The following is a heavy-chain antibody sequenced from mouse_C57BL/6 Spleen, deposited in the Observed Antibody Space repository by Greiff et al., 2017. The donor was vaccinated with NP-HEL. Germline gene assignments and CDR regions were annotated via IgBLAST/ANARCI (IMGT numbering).Heavy chain of an antibody. Sequence: EVQGVESGGGLVQPGGSLKLSCAASGFTFSDYYMYWVRQTPEKRLEWVAYISNGGGSNYYPDTVKGRFTISSDNAKNTLYLQMSRLKSEDTAMYYCARHDDYDGYFDVWGTGTTVTVSS. V-gene: IGHV5-12*01. CDR2: ISNGGGSN. CDR1: GFTFSDYY. D-gene: IGHD2-4*01. J-gene: IGHJ1*03. CDR3: ARHDDYDGYFDV.